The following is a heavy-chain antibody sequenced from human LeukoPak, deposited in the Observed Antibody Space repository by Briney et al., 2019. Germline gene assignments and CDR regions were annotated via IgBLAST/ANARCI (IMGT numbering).Heavy chain of an antibody. D-gene: IGHD1-1*01. CDR1: VGSINSYY. J-gene: IGHJ6*03. CDR2: IYYSGTT. Sequence: SETLSLTCIVSVGSINSYYWSWIRQPPGKGLEWIGYIYYSGTTNYNPSLKSRVTISVDTSMNQFSLKLSSVTAADTAVYYCARVSWFPGTSYYYMDVWGKGTTVTVSS. V-gene: IGHV4-59*01. CDR3: ARVSWFPGTSYYYMDV.